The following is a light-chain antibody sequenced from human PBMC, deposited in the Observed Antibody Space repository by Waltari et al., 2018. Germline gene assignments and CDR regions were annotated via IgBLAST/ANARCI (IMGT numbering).Light chain of an antibody. Sequence: NYKLTQPPSVSESPGKTVTISCTGSGGTVVSNYVQWYRQRPDSAPTTVMYRDNRRPSGVPDRFSGSVDSSSNSASLRISGLQAEDEGDYYCQSYDSRNVVFGGGTRLTVL. CDR2: RDN. J-gene: IGLJ3*02. V-gene: IGLV6-57*02. CDR1: GGTVVSNY. CDR3: QSYDSRNVV.